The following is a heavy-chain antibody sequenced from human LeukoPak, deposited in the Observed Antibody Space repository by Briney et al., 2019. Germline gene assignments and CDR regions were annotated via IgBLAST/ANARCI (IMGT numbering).Heavy chain of an antibody. Sequence: GGSLRLSCAASGFSFSTYSMNWVRQAPGKGLEWVSYISRSSSTIYYADSVKGRFTISRDNAKNSLYLQMNSLRAEDTAVYYCAKNGYSSSWHDYWGQGTLVTVSS. CDR2: ISRSSSTI. D-gene: IGHD6-13*01. J-gene: IGHJ4*02. V-gene: IGHV3-48*01. CDR3: AKNGYSSSWHDY. CDR1: GFSFSTYS.